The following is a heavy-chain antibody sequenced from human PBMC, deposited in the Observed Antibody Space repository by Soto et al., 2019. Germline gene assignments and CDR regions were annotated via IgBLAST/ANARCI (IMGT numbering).Heavy chain of an antibody. D-gene: IGHD5-18*01. CDR3: AGGTGYSYGNFDY. Sequence: SETLSLTCAVYGGSFSGYYWSWIRQPPGKGLEWIGEINHSGSTNYNPSLKSRVTISVDTSKNQFSLKLSSVTAADTAVYYCAGGTGYSYGNFDYWGQGTLVTVSS. CDR2: INHSGST. J-gene: IGHJ4*02. V-gene: IGHV4-34*01. CDR1: GGSFSGYY.